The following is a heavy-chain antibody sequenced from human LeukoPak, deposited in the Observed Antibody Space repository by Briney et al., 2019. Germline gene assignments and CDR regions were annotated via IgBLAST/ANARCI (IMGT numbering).Heavy chain of an antibody. CDR1: GFTFSSFA. J-gene: IGHJ3*02. V-gene: IGHV3-23*01. Sequence: GGSLRLSCAASGFTFSSFAMSWVRQAPGKGLEWVSAISGSGGSTYYADSVKGRFTISRDNSKNTLYLQMNSLRGEDTAVYYCTKGDDHDYIWGCYKSYVFAIWGQGTMVTVSS. CDR2: ISGSGGST. CDR3: TKGDDHDYIWGCYKSYVFAI. D-gene: IGHD3-16*01.